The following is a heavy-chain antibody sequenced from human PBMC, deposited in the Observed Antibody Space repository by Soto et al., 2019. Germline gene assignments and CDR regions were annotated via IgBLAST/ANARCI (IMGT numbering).Heavy chain of an antibody. V-gene: IGHV4-4*07. Sequence: LSLTCTVTGGAISGYYWTWMRQSAGGGLEWIGRIYSSGSTNYNPSLKSRVTISLDTSMNHFSLRLSSVTAADTAVYYCARGQRFEEWGHPGGQGTVVSVS. CDR1: GGAISGYY. CDR3: ARGQRFEEWGHP. CDR2: IYSSGST. D-gene: IGHD2-8*01. J-gene: IGHJ5*02.